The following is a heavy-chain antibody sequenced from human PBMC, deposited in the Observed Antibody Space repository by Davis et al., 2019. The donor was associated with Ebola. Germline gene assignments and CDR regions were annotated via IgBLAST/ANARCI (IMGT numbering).Heavy chain of an antibody. J-gene: IGHJ4*02. V-gene: IGHV3-33*01. CDR2: IWDDGSHK. CDR3: ARGQRLSEY. Sequence: PGGSLRLSCAASGFTFSSYGVHWVRQAPGKGLEWVAVIWDDGSHKSEAASVKGRFTISRDNSKNTVHLQMNSLRAEDTAIYYCARGQRLSEYWGQGTPVTVSS. CDR1: GFTFSSYG.